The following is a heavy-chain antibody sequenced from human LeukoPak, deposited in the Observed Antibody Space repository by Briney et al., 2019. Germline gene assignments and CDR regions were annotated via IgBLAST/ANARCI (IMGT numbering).Heavy chain of an antibody. Sequence: SETLSLTCTVSGDSINSGDYYWSWIRQPPGNGLEWIGYIYYSGSTYYNPSLKSRVTISVDTSKNQFSLELSSVTAADTAVYYCARDNGYGQLDSWGQGTLVTVSS. V-gene: IGHV4-30-4*01. CDR1: GDSINSGDYY. CDR3: ARDNGYGQLDS. J-gene: IGHJ4*02. CDR2: IYYSGST. D-gene: IGHD2-15*01.